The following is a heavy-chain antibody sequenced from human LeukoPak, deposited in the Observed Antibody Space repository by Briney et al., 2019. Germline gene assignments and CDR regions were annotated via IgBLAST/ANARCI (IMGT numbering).Heavy chain of an antibody. Sequence: PGGSLKLSCAASGFTFSSYTMNWVRQAPGKGLEWVSSISSSRSSIYYADSMKGRFTISRDNAKNSLYLQMNSLRAEDTAVYYCAKSFWWFGEFSPSDYWGQGTLVTVSS. D-gene: IGHD3-10*01. CDR2: ISSSRSSI. V-gene: IGHV3-21*01. J-gene: IGHJ4*02. CDR1: GFTFSSYT. CDR3: AKSFWWFGEFSPSDY.